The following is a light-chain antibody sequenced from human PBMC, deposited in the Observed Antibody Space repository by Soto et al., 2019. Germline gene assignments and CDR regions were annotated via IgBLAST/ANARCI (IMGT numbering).Light chain of an antibody. CDR1: QDIDTW. J-gene: IGKJ3*01. Sequence: DIQMTQSPSSVSASVGDRVTISCRATQDIDTWLAWYQRKPGKAPKLLVFAAFNLQAGVPSRFSASGSGTDFTLTITSLQPEDFATYYCQQANSFPFTFGPGTKVDF. CDR2: AAF. V-gene: IGKV1-12*01. CDR3: QQANSFPFT.